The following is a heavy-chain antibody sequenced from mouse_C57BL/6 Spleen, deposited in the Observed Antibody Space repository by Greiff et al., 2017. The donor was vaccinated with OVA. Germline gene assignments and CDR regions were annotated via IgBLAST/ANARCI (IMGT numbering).Heavy chain of an antibody. CDR3: AREPNSYYFDY. Sequence: EVMLVESGGGLVKPGGSLKLSCAASGFTFSSYAMSWVRQTPEKRLEWVATISDGGRYTHYPDNVKGRFTISRDNAKNNLYLQRSHLKSEDTAMYYCAREPNSYYFDYWGQGTTLTVSS. J-gene: IGHJ2*01. CDR1: GFTFSSYA. D-gene: IGHD4-1*02. CDR2: ISDGGRYT. V-gene: IGHV5-4*01.